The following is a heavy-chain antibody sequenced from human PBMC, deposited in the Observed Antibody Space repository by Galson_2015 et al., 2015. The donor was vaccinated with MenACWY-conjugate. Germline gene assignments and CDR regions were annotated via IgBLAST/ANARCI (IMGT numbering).Heavy chain of an antibody. CDR3: AKANSGGICTSGWACWFDP. J-gene: IGHJ5*02. V-gene: IGHV3-23*01. D-gene: IGHD2-15*01. CDR1: GFTFTNYA. CDR2: IGGSGTT. Sequence: ALRLSCAASGFTFTNYAMNWVRQAPGKGLEWVSSIGGSGTTYYADSVKGRFTISRENSKNMVYLQMNSLRAEDTAIYYCAKANSGGICTSGWACWFDPWGQGSLFIVSS.